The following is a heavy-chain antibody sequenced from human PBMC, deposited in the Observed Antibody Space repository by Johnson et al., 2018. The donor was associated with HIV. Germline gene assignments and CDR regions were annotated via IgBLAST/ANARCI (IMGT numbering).Heavy chain of an antibody. Sequence: QVQLVESGGGLVKPGGSLRLSCAASGFTFSDYYMTWIRQAPGKGLEWVSYISSSGGTIYYADSVKGRFTISRDNAKNSLYLQMNSLRVEDTAVYYCAKAEGATSAFDIWGQGTMVTVSS. D-gene: IGHD1-26*01. J-gene: IGHJ3*02. CDR1: GFTFSDYY. CDR3: AKAEGATSAFDI. CDR2: ISSSGGTI. V-gene: IGHV3-11*04.